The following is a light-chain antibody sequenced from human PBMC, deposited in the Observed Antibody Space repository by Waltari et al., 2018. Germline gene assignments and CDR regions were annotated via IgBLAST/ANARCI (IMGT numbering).Light chain of an antibody. CDR1: RSNIGAGYG. CDR3: QSYDSSLSGVV. CDR2: GNS. J-gene: IGLJ2*01. V-gene: IGLV1-40*01. Sequence: QAVLTQPPSVSGAPGQRVTISCPGSRSNIGAGYGVHWYQQLPGTAPKLLIYGNSDRPSGVPDRISGSKSGTSASLAITGVQAEDEADYYCQSYDSSLSGVVFGGGTQLTVL.